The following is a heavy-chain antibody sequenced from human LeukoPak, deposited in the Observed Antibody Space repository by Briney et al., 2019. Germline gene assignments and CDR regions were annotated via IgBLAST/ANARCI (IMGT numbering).Heavy chain of an antibody. CDR1: GYTFTSYD. J-gene: IGHJ4*02. CDR2: MNPNRANT. CDR3: ARGHSGSYLLGY. D-gene: IGHD1-26*01. Sequence: GASVKVSCKASGYTFTSYDINWVRQATGQGLEWMGWMNPNRANTGYAQKFQGRVTLTRNTSISTAYMELSSLRSEDTAVYYCARGHSGSYLLGYWGQGTLVTVSS. V-gene: IGHV1-8*01.